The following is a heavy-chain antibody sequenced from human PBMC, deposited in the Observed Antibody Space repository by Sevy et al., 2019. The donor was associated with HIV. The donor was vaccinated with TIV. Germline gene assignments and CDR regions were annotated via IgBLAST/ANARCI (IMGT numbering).Heavy chain of an antibody. V-gene: IGHV3-30*18. CDR2: ISYDGSIK. CDR3: AKDFLEWLLEGRCVGVS. D-gene: IGHD3-3*01. Sequence: GGSLRLSCAASGFIFSYYGMHWVRQVPGKGLEWVAVISYDGSIKYYAESVKGRFTVSRENSKNTLHLQMNSLTTEDTAVYYCAKDFLEWLLEGRCVGVSWGQGTLVTVSS. CDR1: GFIFSYYG. J-gene: IGHJ4*02.